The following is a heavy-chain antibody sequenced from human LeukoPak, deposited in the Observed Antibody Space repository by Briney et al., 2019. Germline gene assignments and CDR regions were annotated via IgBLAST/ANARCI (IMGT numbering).Heavy chain of an antibody. CDR2: IYTSGST. Sequence: PSQTLSLTCAVSGGSISSGGYSWSWIRQPAGKGLEWIGRIYTSGSTNYNPSLKSRVTMSVDTSKNQFSLKLSSVTAADTAVYYCARNWRSESWSTVDYWGQGTLVTVSS. CDR1: GGSISSGGYS. V-gene: IGHV4-61*02. J-gene: IGHJ4*02. D-gene: IGHD6-13*01. CDR3: ARNWRSESWSTVDY.